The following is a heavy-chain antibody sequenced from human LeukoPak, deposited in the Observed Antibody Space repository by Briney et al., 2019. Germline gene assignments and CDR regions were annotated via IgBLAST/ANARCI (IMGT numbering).Heavy chain of an antibody. J-gene: IGHJ5*02. D-gene: IGHD6-13*01. V-gene: IGHV3-7*01. CDR1: GFTFSSYW. CDR3: ARDRAAAGTRWFDP. CDR2: IKQDGSEK. Sequence: GGSLRLSCAASGFTFSSYWMSWVRQAPGKGLEWVANIKQDGSEKYYVDSVKGRFTISRDNAKNSLYLQMNSLRAEDTAVYYCARDRAAAGTRWFDPWGQGTLVTVSP.